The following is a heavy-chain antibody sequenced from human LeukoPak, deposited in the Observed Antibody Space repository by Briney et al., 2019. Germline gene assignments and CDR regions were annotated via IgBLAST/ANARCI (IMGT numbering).Heavy chain of an antibody. CDR1: GFTFSSYW. CDR3: AREVAARRLGSWIDP. V-gene: IGHV3-7*01. CDR2: IRQDGSEK. Sequence: PGGSLRLSCAASGFTFSSYWMSWVRQAPGEGLEWVANIRQDGSEKYYVDFVKGRFTISRDNAKNSLYLQMNSLTAEDTAVYYCAREVAARRLGSWIDPWGQGTLVTVSS. J-gene: IGHJ5*02. D-gene: IGHD6-6*01.